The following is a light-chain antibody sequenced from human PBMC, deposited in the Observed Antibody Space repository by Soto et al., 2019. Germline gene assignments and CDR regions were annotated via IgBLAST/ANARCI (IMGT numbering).Light chain of an antibody. Sequence: DIQMTQSQSSLFASVGDRVTITCRASQTVRKYVNWYQQTVGKAPRLLIFAASNLRSGVPSRFSGGGSGTHFTFTIDSLQPEDFATYYCQQSYSVPGTFGRGTKVEIK. CDR1: QTVRKY. V-gene: IGKV1-39*01. J-gene: IGKJ1*01. CDR3: QQSYSVPGT. CDR2: AAS.